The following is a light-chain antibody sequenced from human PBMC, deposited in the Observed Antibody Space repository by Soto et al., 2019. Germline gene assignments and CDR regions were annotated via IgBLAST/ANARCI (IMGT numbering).Light chain of an antibody. V-gene: IGLV1-40*01. J-gene: IGLJ2*01. CDR2: GTT. CDR1: GSNIGAGYD. CDR3: QSYDTRLTAWI. Sequence: VLTQPPSVSGAPGQRVTITCSGSGSNIGAGYDVHWYQHVPGMPPRLLIFGTTNRPSIVPDRFSGSKSGTSASLAITGIQAEDEADYYCQSYDTRLTAWIFGGGTKVTVL.